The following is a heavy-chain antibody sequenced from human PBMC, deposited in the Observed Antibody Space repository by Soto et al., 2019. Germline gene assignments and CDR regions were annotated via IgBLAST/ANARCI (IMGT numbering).Heavy chain of an antibody. CDR1: GFTFSSYA. V-gene: IGHV3-30-3*01. CDR2: ISYDGSNK. D-gene: IGHD3-22*01. Sequence: GGSLRLSCAASGFTFSSYAMHWVRQAPGKGLEWVAVISYDGSNKYYADSVKGRFTISRDNSKNTLYLQMNSLRAEDTAVYYCARVPPYYYDSSGYYPFASDIWGQGTMVTVSS. J-gene: IGHJ3*02. CDR3: ARVPPYYYDSSGYYPFASDI.